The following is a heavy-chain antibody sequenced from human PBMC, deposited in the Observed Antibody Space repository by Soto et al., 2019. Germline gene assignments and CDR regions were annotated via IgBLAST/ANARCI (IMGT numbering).Heavy chain of an antibody. CDR3: ARDGPHSIAVAGTGWFDP. CDR2: IIPIFGTA. D-gene: IGHD6-19*01. CDR1: GGTFSSYA. Sequence: QVQLVQSGAEVKKPGSSVKVSCKASGGTFSSYAISWVRQAPGQGLEWMGGIIPIFGTANYAQKFQGRVTITADESTSTAYMALSSLRSEDTAVYYCARDGPHSIAVAGTGWFDPWGQGTLVTVSS. J-gene: IGHJ5*02. V-gene: IGHV1-69*01.